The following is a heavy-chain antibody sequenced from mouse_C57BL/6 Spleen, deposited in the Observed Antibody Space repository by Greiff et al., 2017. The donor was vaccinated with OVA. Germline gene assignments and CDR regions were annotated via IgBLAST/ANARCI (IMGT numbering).Heavy chain of an antibody. CDR2: IHPNSGST. Sequence: VQLQQPGAELVKPGASVKLSCKASGYTFTSYWMHWVKQTPGQGLEWIGMIHPNSGSTNYNEKFKSKATLTVDKSSSTAYMRLSSLTSEDSAVYCCARLTTEGGSWFAYGGQGTLVTVSA. CDR1: GYTFTSYW. J-gene: IGHJ3*01. D-gene: IGHD1-1*01. V-gene: IGHV1-64*01. CDR3: ARLTTEGGSWFAY.